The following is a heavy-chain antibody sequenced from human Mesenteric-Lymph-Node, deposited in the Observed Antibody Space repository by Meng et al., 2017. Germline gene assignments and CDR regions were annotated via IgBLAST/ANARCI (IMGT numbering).Heavy chain of an antibody. V-gene: IGHV1-18*01. CDR2: ISGYNGDT. CDR3: ARVEVGITSGDY. Sequence: QVPLVQSGTGVKKPGASVKVSCTASGYTFSGHGIGWVRQAPGQGLEWMGWISGYNGDTNYAQTLQGRVTMTTDTSTSTAYMELRSLRSDDTAVYYCARVEVGITSGDYWGQGTLVTVSS. D-gene: IGHD1-26*01. J-gene: IGHJ4*02. CDR1: GYTFSGHG.